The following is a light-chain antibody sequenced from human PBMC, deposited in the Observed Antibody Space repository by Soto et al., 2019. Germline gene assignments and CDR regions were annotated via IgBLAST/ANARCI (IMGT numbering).Light chain of an antibody. CDR1: QSVSSSY. Sequence: EIVLTQSPGTLSLSPLEISTLSCSASQSVSSSYLAWYQQTPFQAPRLLIYGASSRAPGIPDRFSGSGSGTDFTLTISSLEREDFAVYYCQQRSHWPITLGQGIRLDIK. V-gene: IGKV3D-20*02. J-gene: IGKJ5*01. CDR2: GAS. CDR3: QQRSHWPIT.